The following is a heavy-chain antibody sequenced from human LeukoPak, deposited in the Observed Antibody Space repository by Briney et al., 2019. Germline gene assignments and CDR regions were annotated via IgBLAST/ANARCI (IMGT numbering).Heavy chain of an antibody. J-gene: IGHJ6*03. CDR1: GFTFSNYW. D-gene: IGHD2-21*01. V-gene: IGHV3-74*01. CDR3: ARGSASGASNYYYYMDV. Sequence: GGSLRLSCAASGFTFSNYWMHWVRQAPGKGLVWFSRIYTDGSSTTYADSVKGRFTISRDNARNALYLQMNSLRAEDTAVYYCARGSASGASNYYYYMDVWGKGTTVTVSS. CDR2: IYTDGSST.